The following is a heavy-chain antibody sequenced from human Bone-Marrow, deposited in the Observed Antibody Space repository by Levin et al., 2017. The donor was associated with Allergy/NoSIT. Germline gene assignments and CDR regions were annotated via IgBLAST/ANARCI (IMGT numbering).Heavy chain of an antibody. J-gene: IGHJ4*02. CDR2: ISSNTKTI. CDR3: ARVGYGYGSREFDC. V-gene: IGHV3-11*01. D-gene: IGHD3-10*01. Sequence: GESLKISCAASGFTFSDHYMSWIRQVPGKGLEWVSYISSNTKTIYHADSVKGRFTISRDNAKNSLYLQMNSLRAEDTAVYYCARVGYGYGSREFDCWGQGTLVTVSS. CDR1: GFTFSDHY.